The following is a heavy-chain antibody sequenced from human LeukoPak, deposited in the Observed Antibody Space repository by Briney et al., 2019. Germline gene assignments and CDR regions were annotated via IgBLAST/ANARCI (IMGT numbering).Heavy chain of an antibody. CDR2: IYYSGST. V-gene: IGHV4-31*03. J-gene: IGHJ4*02. CDR3: ARVYVYDGSSN. Sequence: NPSETLSLTCTVSGGSISSGGYYWSWIRQHPGKGLEWIGYIYYSGSTYYNPSLKSRVTISVDTSKNQFSLKLSSVTAADTAVYYCARVYVYDGSSNWGQGTLVTVSS. CDR1: GGSISSGGYY. D-gene: IGHD6-13*01.